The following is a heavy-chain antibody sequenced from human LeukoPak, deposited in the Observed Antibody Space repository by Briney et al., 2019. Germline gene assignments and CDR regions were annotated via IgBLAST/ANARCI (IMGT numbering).Heavy chain of an antibody. J-gene: IGHJ6*03. V-gene: IGHV1-2*02. CDR3: ARTRAWIQLGGYYMDV. CDR1: GCTFTGYY. Sequence: ASVEVSCEASGCTFTGYYMHWVRQAPGQGLEWMGWINPNSGGTNYAQKFQGRVTMTRDTSISTAYMELSRLRSDDTAVYYCARTRAWIQLGGYYMDVWGKGTTVTVSS. CDR2: INPNSGGT. D-gene: IGHD5-18*01.